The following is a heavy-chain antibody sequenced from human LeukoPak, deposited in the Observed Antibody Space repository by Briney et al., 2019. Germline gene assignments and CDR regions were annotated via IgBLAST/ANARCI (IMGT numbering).Heavy chain of an antibody. CDR3: ARGRGSSYGDPFDY. CDR2: IRSKANNYAT. CDR1: GFTFSGSA. D-gene: IGHD5-18*01. Sequence: GGSLRLSCAASGFTFSGSAMHWVRQASGKGLEWVGRIRSKANNYATAYAASVKGRFTISRDDSKNTAYLQMNSLRAEDTAVYYCARGRGSSYGDPFDYWGQGTLVTVSS. J-gene: IGHJ4*02. V-gene: IGHV3-73*01.